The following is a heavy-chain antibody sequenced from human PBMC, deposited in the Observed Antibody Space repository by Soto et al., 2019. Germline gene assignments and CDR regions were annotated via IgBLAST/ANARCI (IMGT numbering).Heavy chain of an antibody. Sequence: QVQLQESGPGLVKPSETLSLTCTVSGGSISSYYWTWIRQPPGKGLEWIGDIYYSGSTNHNPSLKSRVTISVDTSKNQFSLKLSSVTAADTAVYYCASRPVGQGVFDPWGQGTLVTVSS. V-gene: IGHV4-59*01. CDR2: IYYSGST. J-gene: IGHJ5*02. CDR3: ASRPVGQGVFDP. CDR1: GGSISSYY. D-gene: IGHD6-6*01.